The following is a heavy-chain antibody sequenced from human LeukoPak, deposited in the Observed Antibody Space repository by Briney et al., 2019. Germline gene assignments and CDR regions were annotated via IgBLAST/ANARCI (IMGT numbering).Heavy chain of an antibody. D-gene: IGHD3-10*01. CDR2: ISGSGGST. J-gene: IGHJ4*02. CDR1: GCTFSSYA. CDR3: AKDRGVRGAAFDY. Sequence: GGSLRLSCAASGCTFSSYAMSWVRQAPGKGLEWVSAISGSGGSTYYADSVKGRFTISRDNSKNTLYLQMNSLRAEDTAVYYCAKDRGVRGAAFDYWGQGTLVTVSS. V-gene: IGHV3-23*01.